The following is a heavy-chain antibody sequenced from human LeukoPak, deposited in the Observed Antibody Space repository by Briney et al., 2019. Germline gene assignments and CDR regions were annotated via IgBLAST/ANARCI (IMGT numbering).Heavy chain of an antibody. CDR2: IIPILGIT. V-gene: IGHV1-69*02. CDR3: AAYCSSTSCYRRGTIDY. CDR1: GGTFSSYT. J-gene: IGHJ4*02. Sequence: ASVKLSCKASGGTFSSYTISWVRQAPGQGLEWMGRIIPILGITNYAQKYQGRDTITADKSTSTAYMELSSLRSENTAVYYCAAYCSSTSCYRRGTIDYWGQGTLVTVSS. D-gene: IGHD2-2*02.